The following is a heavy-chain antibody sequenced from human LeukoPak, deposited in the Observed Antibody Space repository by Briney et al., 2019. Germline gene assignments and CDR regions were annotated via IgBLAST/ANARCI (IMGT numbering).Heavy chain of an antibody. CDR1: GFTFDDYA. CDR3: ARETAVAATVDY. V-gene: IGHV3-9*01. Sequence: GGSLRLSCAASGFTFDDYAMHWVRQAPGKGLEWVSGISWNSGSIGYADSVKGRFTISRDNAKNSLYLQMNSLRAEDTAVYYCARETAVAATVDYWGQGTLVTVSS. CDR2: ISWNSGSI. J-gene: IGHJ4*02. D-gene: IGHD6-19*01.